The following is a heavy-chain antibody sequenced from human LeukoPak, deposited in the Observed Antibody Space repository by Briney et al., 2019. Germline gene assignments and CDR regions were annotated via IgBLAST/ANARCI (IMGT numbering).Heavy chain of an antibody. CDR1: GGTFSSYA. Sequence: GASVTVSCKASGGTFSSYAISWVRQAPGQGLEWMGGIIPIFGTANYAQKFQGRVTITADESTSTAYMELSSLRSEDTAVYYCARWTYYDSSSYYFDYWGQGTLVTVSS. CDR3: ARWTYYDSSSYYFDY. V-gene: IGHV1-69*13. D-gene: IGHD3-22*01. CDR2: IIPIFGTA. J-gene: IGHJ4*02.